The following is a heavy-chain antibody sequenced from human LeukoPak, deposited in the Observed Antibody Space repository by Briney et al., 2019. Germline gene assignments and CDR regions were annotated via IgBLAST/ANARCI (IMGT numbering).Heavy chain of an antibody. CDR2: IIPIFGTA. CDR3: ATVFGGVSPHFDY. D-gene: IGHD3-16*01. J-gene: IGHJ4*02. V-gene: IGHV1-69*06. Sequence: SVKVSCKASGGTFSSYAISWVRQAPGQGLEWMGRIIPIFGTANYAQKFQGRVTITADTSTDTAYMELSSLRSEDTAVYYCATVFGGVSPHFDYWGQGTLVTVSS. CDR1: GGTFSSYA.